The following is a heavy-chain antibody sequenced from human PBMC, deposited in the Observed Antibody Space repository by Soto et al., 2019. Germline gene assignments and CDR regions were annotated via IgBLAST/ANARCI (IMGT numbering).Heavy chain of an antibody. D-gene: IGHD3-22*01. CDR1: GFTFSDYY. CDR3: ARATNYYDSSGYYVVWFDP. Sequence: QVQLVESGGGLVKPGGSLRLSCAASGFTFSDYYMSWIRQAPGKGLEWVSYISSSSSYTNYADSVKGRFTISRDNAKNSLYVQMNSLRAEDTAVYYCARATNYYDSSGYYVVWFDPWGQGTLVTVSS. CDR2: ISSSSSYT. V-gene: IGHV3-11*06. J-gene: IGHJ5*02.